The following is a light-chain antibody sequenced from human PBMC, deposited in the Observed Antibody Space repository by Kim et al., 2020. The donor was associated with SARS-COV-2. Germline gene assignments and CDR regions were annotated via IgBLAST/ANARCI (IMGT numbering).Light chain of an antibody. CDR3: QSYDSSIPVV. Sequence: NFMLTHPHSVSESPGKTVTISCTRSSGSIASNYVQWYQQRPGSAPTTVIYEDNQRPSGVPDRFSGSIDSSSNSASLTISGLKTEDEADYYCQSYDSSIPVVFGGGTQLTVL. J-gene: IGLJ2*01. CDR2: EDN. V-gene: IGLV6-57*04. CDR1: SGSIASNY.